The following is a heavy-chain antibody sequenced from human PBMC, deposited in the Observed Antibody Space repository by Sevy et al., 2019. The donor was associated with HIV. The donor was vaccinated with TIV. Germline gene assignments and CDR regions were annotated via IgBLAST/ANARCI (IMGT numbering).Heavy chain of an antibody. Sequence: GGSLRLSCAASGFTFSDYGMTWVRQAPGKGLECVSSISNGGACTYYADSVKGRFIISRDNSKNTVYLQMNSLRDEDTALYYCGKRRTTGMTDWFDSWGQGTLVTVSS. CDR3: GKRRTTGMTDWFDS. CDR1: GFTFSDYG. J-gene: IGHJ5*01. D-gene: IGHD1-1*01. V-gene: IGHV3-23*01. CDR2: ISNGGACT.